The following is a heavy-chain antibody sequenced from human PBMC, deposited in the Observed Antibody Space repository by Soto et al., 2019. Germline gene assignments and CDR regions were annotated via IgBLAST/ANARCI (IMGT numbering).Heavy chain of an antibody. D-gene: IGHD2-15*01. V-gene: IGHV1-69*06. CDR1: GGSLNTNS. J-gene: IGHJ1*01. CDR2: IGSGTGTG. CDR3: ARRKSVGFFRFFHS. Sequence: QGQTGQSGIEVKKTGSSVKVSCKASGGSLNTNSISWVRQSHGQGLEWVGGIGSGTGTGNHAQKFQGRLTVSADKSTSTVYMALTNLSAEDTAVYYCARRKSVGFFRFFHSRGPGALVTGSS.